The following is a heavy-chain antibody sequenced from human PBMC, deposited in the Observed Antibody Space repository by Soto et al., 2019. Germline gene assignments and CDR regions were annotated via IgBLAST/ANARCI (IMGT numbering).Heavy chain of an antibody. V-gene: IGHV4-4*09. D-gene: IGHD6-6*01. Sequence: QVQLQESGPGLVKPSETLSHTCTVSGGSISSSYWSWIRQRPGKGLEWIGCIYDSGSTNYSPSLKSRVTISVDTSKNQFSLKVRSVTAADTAVYYCASSSTAGRMAYWGQGTLVTVSS. CDR1: GGSISSSY. CDR3: ASSSTAGRMAY. CDR2: IYDSGST. J-gene: IGHJ4*02.